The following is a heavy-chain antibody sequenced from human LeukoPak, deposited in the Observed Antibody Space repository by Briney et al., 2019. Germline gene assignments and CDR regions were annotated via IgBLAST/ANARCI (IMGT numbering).Heavy chain of an antibody. V-gene: IGHV4-59*08. CDR2: IYYSGNT. Sequence: SETLSLTCTVSGGSISGDHWNWIRQPLGKGLEWIGYIYYSGNTNYNPSLKSRVTISVDTSKNQFSLKLSSVTAADTAVYYCARRNDFDIWGQGTMVTVSS. CDR3: ARRNDFDI. CDR1: GGSISGDH. J-gene: IGHJ3*02.